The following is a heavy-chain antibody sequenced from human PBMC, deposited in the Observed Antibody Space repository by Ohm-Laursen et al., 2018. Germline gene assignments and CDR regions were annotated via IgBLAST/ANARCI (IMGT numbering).Heavy chain of an antibody. V-gene: IGHV3-7*03. D-gene: IGHD5-24*01. J-gene: IGHJ4*02. CDR1: EVTFSSYW. CDR3: AREIETSLFDY. Sequence: SLRLSCAASEVTFSSYWMSWVRQAPGKGLEWVANIKQDGSEKYYVDSGKGRFTISRDNAKNSLYLQMNSLRAEDTAVYYCAREIETSLFDYWGQGTLVTVSS. CDR2: IKQDGSEK.